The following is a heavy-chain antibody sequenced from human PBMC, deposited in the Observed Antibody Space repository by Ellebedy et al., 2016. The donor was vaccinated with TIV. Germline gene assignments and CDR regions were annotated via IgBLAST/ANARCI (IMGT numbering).Heavy chain of an antibody. CDR1: GYTFTSYG. D-gene: IGHD3-9*01. J-gene: IGHJ4*02. CDR2: NSAYNGNT. V-gene: IGHV1-18*04. CDR3: ARDRSIILTGSDPDY. Sequence: AASVKVSCKASGYTFTSYGLSWVRQAPGQGLEWMGWNSAYNGNTNYAQELQGRVTMTTDTSTSTAYVELRSLRSDDTAVYYCARDRSIILTGSDPDYWGQGTLVTVSS.